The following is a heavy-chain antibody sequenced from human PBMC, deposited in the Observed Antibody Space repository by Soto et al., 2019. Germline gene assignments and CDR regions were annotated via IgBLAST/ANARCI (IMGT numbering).Heavy chain of an antibody. D-gene: IGHD6-13*01. CDR2: ISSSGSTI. Sequence: EVQLVESGGGLVQPGGSLRLSCAASGFTFSSYEMNWVRQAPGKGLEWVSYISSSGSTIYYADSVKGRFTISRDNAKNSLYLQMNSLRAEDTAVYYCARSSAAAGPRGYYGMDVWGQGTTVTVSS. J-gene: IGHJ6*02. CDR1: GFTFSSYE. CDR3: ARSSAAAGPRGYYGMDV. V-gene: IGHV3-48*03.